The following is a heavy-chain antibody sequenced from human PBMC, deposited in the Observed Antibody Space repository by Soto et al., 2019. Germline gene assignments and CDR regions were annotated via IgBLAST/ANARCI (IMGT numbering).Heavy chain of an antibody. V-gene: IGHV3-7*01. CDR2: ISPDGGEK. CDR3: SRSLDS. Sequence: PGGSLRLSCAASGFIFSNFWMDWVRQAPGKGLEWVANISPDGGEKHYVDSVKGRFTISRDNAKNSLYLQMSSLTAEDSALYYCSRSLDSWGQGARVTVSS. J-gene: IGHJ4*02. CDR1: GFIFSNFW.